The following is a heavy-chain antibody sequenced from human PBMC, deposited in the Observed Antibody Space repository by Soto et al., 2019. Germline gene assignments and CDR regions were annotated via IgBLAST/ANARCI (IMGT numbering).Heavy chain of an antibody. CDR1: GGSVSSGSYY. CDR2: IYYSGST. V-gene: IGHV4-61*01. CDR3: ARGEVGATSDY. J-gene: IGHJ4*02. Sequence: QVQLQESGPGLVKPSETLSLTCTVSGGSVSSGSYYWSWIRQPPGKGLEWIGYIYYSGSTNYNPSLKSXXTXSXXTSKNQFSLKLSSVTAADTAVYYCARGEVGATSDYWGQGTLVTVSS. D-gene: IGHD1-26*01.